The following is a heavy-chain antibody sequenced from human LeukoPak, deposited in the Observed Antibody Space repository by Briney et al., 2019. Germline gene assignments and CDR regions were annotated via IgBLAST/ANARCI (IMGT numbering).Heavy chain of an antibody. J-gene: IGHJ5*02. Sequence: PSETLSLTCTVSGGSISSYYRSWIRQPPGKGLEWIGYIYYSGSTNYNPSLKSRVTTSVDTSKNQFSLKLSSVTAADTAVYYCAALTTRNWFDHWGQGTLVTVSS. V-gene: IGHV4-59*01. CDR1: GGSISSYY. D-gene: IGHD4-17*01. CDR2: IYYSGST. CDR3: AALTTRNWFDH.